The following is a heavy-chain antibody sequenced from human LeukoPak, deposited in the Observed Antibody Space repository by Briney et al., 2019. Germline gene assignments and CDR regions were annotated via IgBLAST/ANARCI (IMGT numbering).Heavy chain of an antibody. CDR3: ARGTYYDFWYFDL. Sequence: ASVKVSCKASGYTFTDYYMHWVRQAPGQGLEWMGWITPNGGTNYAQKFQDRVTMTRDTSISTAYMEISGLTSDDTAVYYCARGTYYDFWYFDLWGRGTLVTVSS. J-gene: IGHJ2*01. D-gene: IGHD3-3*01. CDR2: ITPNGGT. CDR1: GYTFTDYY. V-gene: IGHV1-2*02.